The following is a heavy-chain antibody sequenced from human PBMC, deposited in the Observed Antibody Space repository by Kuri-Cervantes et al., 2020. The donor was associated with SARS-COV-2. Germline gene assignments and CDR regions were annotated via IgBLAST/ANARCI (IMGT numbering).Heavy chain of an antibody. J-gene: IGHJ4*02. D-gene: IGHD6-19*01. CDR3: ARHSSSGHYYFDY. CDR1: GGSFSGYY. V-gene: IGHV4-34*01. CDR2: IYHSGST. Sequence: ESLKISCAVYGGSFSGYYWSWIRQPPGKGLEWIGSIYHSGSTYYNPSLKSRVTISVDTSKNQFSLKLSSVTAADTAVYYCARHSSSGHYYFDYWGQGTLVTVSS.